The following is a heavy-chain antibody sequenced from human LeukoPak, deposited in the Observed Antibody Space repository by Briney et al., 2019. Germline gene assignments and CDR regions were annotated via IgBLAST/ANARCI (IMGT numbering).Heavy chain of an antibody. V-gene: IGHV3-23*01. J-gene: IGHJ4*02. CDR1: GFTFSSYA. CDR2: ISGSGGST. CDR3: AKGGSLGYCSSTSCQAMGY. D-gene: IGHD2-2*01. Sequence: GGSLRLSCAASGFTFSSYAMSWVHQAPGKGLEWVSAISGSGGSTYYADSVRGRFTISRDNSKNTLYLQMNSLGAEDTAVYYCAKGGSLGYCSSTSCQAMGYWGQGTLVTVSS.